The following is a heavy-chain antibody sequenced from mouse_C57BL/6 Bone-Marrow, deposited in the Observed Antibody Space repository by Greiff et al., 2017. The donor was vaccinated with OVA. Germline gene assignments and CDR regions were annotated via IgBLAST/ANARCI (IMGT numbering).Heavy chain of an antibody. J-gene: IGHJ2*01. CDR3: TRQLRLHDY. CDR1: GFNIKDDY. D-gene: IGHD3-2*02. Sequence: EVQVVESGAELVRPGASVKLSCTASGFNIKDDYMHWVKQRPEQGLEWIGWIDPENGDTEYASKVQGKATITADTSSNTAYLQLSSLTSEDTAVYYCTRQLRLHDYWGQGTTLTVSS. V-gene: IGHV14-4*01. CDR2: IDPENGDT.